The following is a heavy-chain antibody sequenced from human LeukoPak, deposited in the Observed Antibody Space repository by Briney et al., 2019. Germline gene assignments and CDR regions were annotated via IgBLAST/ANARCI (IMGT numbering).Heavy chain of an antibody. CDR2: LSGSGGST. CDR1: GXTFSNYA. CDR3: ARGKYNSGSTANFDY. J-gene: IGHJ4*02. Sequence: PGGSLRLSWAASGXTFSNYAMTWVRQAPEKGLEWVSSLSGSGGSTYYADSVKGRFTISRDNSQNTLDLQMNSLRAEDTAVYYCARGKYNSGSTANFDYWGQGTLVTVSS. D-gene: IGHD1-1*01. V-gene: IGHV3-23*01.